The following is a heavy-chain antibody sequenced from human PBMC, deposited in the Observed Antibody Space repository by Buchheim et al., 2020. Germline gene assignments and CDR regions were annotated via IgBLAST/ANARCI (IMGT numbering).Heavy chain of an antibody. CDR1: GFTFSSYS. J-gene: IGHJ6*02. V-gene: IGHV3-48*01. Sequence: EVQLVESGGGLVQPGGSLRLPCAASGFTFSSYSMNWVRQAPGKGLEWVSYISSSSSTIYYADSVKGRFTISRDNAKNSLYLQMNSLRAEDTAVYYCARGGILNYDFWSGGDYYYYGMDVWGQGTT. CDR2: ISSSSSTI. D-gene: IGHD3-3*01. CDR3: ARGGILNYDFWSGGDYYYYGMDV.